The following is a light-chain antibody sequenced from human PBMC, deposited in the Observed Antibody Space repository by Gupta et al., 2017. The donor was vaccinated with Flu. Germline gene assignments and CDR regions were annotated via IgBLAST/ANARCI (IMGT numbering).Light chain of an antibody. Sequence: QTVVTQEPSLTVSPGGTVTLTCASSTGAVTSGHYPNWFQQKPGQAPRALIYSTGNSYSWTPDRFSGSLLGGKAALTLSGVQPEDAAEYFCLLYYGSFYVFGTGTNVTVL. CDR1: TGAVTSGHY. J-gene: IGLJ1*01. CDR2: STG. V-gene: IGLV7-43*01. CDR3: LLYYGSFYV.